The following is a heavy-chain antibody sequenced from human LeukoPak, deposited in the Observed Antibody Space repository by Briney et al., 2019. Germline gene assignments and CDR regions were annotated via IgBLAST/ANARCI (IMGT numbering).Heavy chain of an antibody. CDR3: ARGDQAFDS. V-gene: IGHV3-66*01. D-gene: IGHD2-2*01. CDR2: IYAGGST. J-gene: IGHJ4*02. Sequence: PGGSLRLSCAASGFTVSTTYMSWVRQAPGKGLEWVSLIYAGGSTYYADSVKGRFTISRDNSKNTLFLQMHSLRVEDTAVYYCARGDQAFDSWGQGTLVTVSS. CDR1: GFTVSTTY.